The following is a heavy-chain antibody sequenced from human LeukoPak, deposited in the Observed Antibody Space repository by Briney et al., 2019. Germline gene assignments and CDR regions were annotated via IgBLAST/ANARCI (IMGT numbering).Heavy chain of an antibody. CDR1: GYTLRDYY. CDR2: LKPHSGGT. CDR3: ARGLRIINGLDV. V-gene: IGHV1-2*02. J-gene: IGHJ6*02. D-gene: IGHD2-15*01. Sequence: ASVKVSCKASGYTLRDYYIYWVRQAPGQGLEWLGWLKPHSGGTNYAQKFQGRVTLTSDTSISTAYMELSLLTSDDTAIYYCARGLRIINGLDVWGQGTTVIVSS.